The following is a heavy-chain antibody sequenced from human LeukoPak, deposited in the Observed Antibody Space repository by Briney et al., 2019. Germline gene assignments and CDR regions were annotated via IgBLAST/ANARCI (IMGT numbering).Heavy chain of an antibody. J-gene: IGHJ5*02. CDR3: ARDGSLPDYYGSGSSNWFDP. V-gene: IGHV4-39*02. CDR1: GGSISSSGYY. Sequence: SETLSLTCKVSGGSISSSGYYWGWIRQSPGKGLEWIGTMYNSGSTYYNPSLKSRVTVSGDTSKNQFFLNLSSVTAADTAVYYCARDGSLPDYYGSGSSNWFDPWGQGILVTVSP. D-gene: IGHD3-10*01. CDR2: MYNSGST.